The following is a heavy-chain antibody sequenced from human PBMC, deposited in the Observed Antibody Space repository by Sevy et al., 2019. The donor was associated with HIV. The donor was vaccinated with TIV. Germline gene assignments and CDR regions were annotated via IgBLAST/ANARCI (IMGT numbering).Heavy chain of an antibody. J-gene: IGHJ2*01. Sequence: SETLSLTCAVSGGSFSGYSWDWIRRPPGKGLEWIGEVNHSGSTNYNPSLKSRVTISVDTSKNQFSLKLNFVTAADTAVYYCARGGDGVVPSPIIGLGPWTKYWYFDLWGRDTLVTVSS. CDR2: VNHSGST. D-gene: IGHD3-3*01. V-gene: IGHV4-34*01. CDR3: ARGGDGVVPSPIIGLGPWTKYWYFDL. CDR1: GGSFSGYS.